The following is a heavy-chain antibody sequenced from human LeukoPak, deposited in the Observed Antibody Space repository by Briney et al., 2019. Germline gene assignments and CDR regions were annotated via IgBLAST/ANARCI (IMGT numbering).Heavy chain of an antibody. CDR2: INHSGST. CDR3: ARVLRYFDWFIIFDI. CDR1: GGSFSGYY. V-gene: IGHV4-34*01. Sequence: SETLSLTCAVYGGSFSGYYWSWIRQPPGKGLEWIGEINHSGSTNYNPSLKSRVTISVDTSKNQFSLKLSSVTAADTAVYYCARVLRYFDWFIIFDIWGQGTMVTVSS. D-gene: IGHD3-9*01. J-gene: IGHJ3*02.